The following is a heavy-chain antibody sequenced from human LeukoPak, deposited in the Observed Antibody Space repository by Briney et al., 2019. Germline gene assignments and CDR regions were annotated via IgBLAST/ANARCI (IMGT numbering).Heavy chain of an antibody. D-gene: IGHD5-24*01. CDR1: RGSFCTYY. Sequence: SETLSLTRVVYRGSFCTYYWCWVRQTPGGGLEWVAGINRHGDTNYNPSFKSRVTISVDTSKNQFSHKVKSLTAADKAVYYCARGATISESDYFDYWGQGTLVTVSS. CDR2: INRHGDT. J-gene: IGHJ4*02. V-gene: IGHV4-34*01. CDR3: ARGATISESDYFDY.